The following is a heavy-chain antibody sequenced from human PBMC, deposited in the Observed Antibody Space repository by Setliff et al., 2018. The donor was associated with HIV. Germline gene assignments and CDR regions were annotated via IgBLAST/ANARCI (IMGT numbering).Heavy chain of an antibody. D-gene: IGHD6-13*01. V-gene: IGHV4-61*05. J-gene: IGHJ4*02. Sequence: SETLSLTCTVTGDSISSSVYYWGWVRQPPGKGLEWIGLIYYSGSTNYSPSLKSRVTISVDSSKNQFSLKLTSVKGRFTIARDNAKNSLYLQMNSLRAEDTAVYDCARDHIAAAVFDYWGQGTLVTVSS. CDR1: GDSISSSVYY. CDR3: AKNSLYLQMNSLRAEDTAVYDCARDHIAAAVFDY. CDR2: IYYSGST.